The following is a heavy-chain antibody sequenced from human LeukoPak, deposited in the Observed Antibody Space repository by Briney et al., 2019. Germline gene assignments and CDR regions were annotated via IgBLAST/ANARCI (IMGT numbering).Heavy chain of an antibody. Sequence: GGSLRLSCAASGFTFSNYWMSWVRQAPGKGLEWVVNIKQDGSEKNYVDSVKGRFTMSRDNAKNSLYLQMNSLRAEDTAVYYCARGSSGIEYWGQGTLVTVSS. CDR3: ARGSSGIEY. CDR1: GFTFSNYW. V-gene: IGHV3-7*01. CDR2: IKQDGSEK. J-gene: IGHJ4*02. D-gene: IGHD6-19*01.